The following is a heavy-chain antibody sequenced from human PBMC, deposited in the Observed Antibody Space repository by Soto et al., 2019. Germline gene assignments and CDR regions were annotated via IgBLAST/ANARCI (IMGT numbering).Heavy chain of an antibody. V-gene: IGHV4-34*01. CDR2: INHSGST. J-gene: IGHJ5*02. CDR3: ARVGLRITMVRGVIKYSWFDP. Sequence: QVQLQQWGAGLLKPSETLSLTCAVYGGSFSGYYWSWIRQPPGKGLEWIGEINHSGSTNYNPSLKSRVTISVDTSKNQCSLKLISVTAADTAGYYCARVGLRITMVRGVIKYSWFDPWGQGTLVTVSS. D-gene: IGHD3-10*01. CDR1: GGSFSGYY.